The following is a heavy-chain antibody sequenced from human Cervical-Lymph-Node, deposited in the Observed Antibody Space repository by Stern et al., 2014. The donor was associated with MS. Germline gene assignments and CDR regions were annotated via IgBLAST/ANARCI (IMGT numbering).Heavy chain of an antibody. Sequence: VQLVESGPGLVKPSQTLSLTCTVSGGAVSSGDRYWSWIRQPPEKGLEWIGYISYSGNTYYNPSLESRVTISMDRSKNQFSLKRRSVTAADTAVYYCARVTEFLRFFYPDYWGQGSRVTVSS. J-gene: IGHJ4*02. CDR3: ARVTEFLRFFYPDY. D-gene: IGHD3-3*01. CDR2: ISYSGNT. CDR1: GGAVSSGDRY. V-gene: IGHV4-30-4*08.